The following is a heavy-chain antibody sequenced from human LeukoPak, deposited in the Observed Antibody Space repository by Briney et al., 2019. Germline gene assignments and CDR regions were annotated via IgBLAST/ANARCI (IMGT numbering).Heavy chain of an antibody. J-gene: IGHJ4*02. D-gene: IGHD3-22*01. CDR3: ARTTMIVGAYFDY. CDR1: GGTFSSYA. Sequence: ASVKVSCKASGGTFSSYAISWVRQAPGQGLEWMGRIIPILGIANYAQKFQGRVTITADKSTSTAYTELSSLRSEDTAVYYCARTTMIVGAYFDYWGQGTLVTVSS. V-gene: IGHV1-69*04. CDR2: IIPILGIA.